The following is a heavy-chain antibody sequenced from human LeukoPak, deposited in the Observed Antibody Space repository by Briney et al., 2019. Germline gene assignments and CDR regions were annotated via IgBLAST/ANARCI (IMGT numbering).Heavy chain of an antibody. D-gene: IGHD5-12*01. CDR3: ARYRGGSGYHFDY. CDR1: GGSISSYY. CDR2: IYYSGST. J-gene: IGHJ4*02. V-gene: IGHV4-59*12. Sequence: SETLSLTCTVSGGSISSYYWSWIRQPPGKGREWIGDIYYSGSTNYNPSLKSRVTISLDTSKNQFSLKLTSVTAADTAVYYCARYRGGSGYHFDYWGQRTLVTVSS.